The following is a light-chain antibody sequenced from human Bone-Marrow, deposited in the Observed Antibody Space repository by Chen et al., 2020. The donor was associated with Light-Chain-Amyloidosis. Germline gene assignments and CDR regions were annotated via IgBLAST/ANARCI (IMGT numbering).Light chain of an antibody. CDR1: SGDVGGYDV. Sequence: QSALTQPRSVSGSPGQSVTISCTGTSGDVGGYDVVSWYQQYPVKAPKLIIYDVSKRPSGVHERCAGSKSGYAASLTISGLQAADEADYYCCSTAGRSTLVFGGGTTLTVL. CDR3: CSTAGRSTLV. V-gene: IGLV2-11*02. J-gene: IGLJ2*01. CDR2: DVS.